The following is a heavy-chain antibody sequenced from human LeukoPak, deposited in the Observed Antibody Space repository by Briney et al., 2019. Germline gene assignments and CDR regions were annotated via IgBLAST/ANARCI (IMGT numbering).Heavy chain of an antibody. CDR3: GREGPPRPTTKTAFDI. J-gene: IGHJ3*02. CDR2: IYSGGST. V-gene: IGHV3-53*01. D-gene: IGHD1-7*01. CDR1: GFTVSSNY. Sequence: GGSLRLSCAASGFTVSSNYMSWVRQAPGKGLEWVSVIYSGGSTYYADSVKGRFTISRDNSKNTLYLQMNSLRAEDTAVYYCGREGPPRPTTKTAFDIWGQGTMVTVSS.